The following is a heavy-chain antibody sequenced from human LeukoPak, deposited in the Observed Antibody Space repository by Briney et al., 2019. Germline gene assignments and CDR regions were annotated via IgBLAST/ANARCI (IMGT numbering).Heavy chain of an antibody. CDR1: GFTFSSYG. D-gene: IGHD1-26*01. CDR3: ARVGSGSYFLDGFDI. J-gene: IGHJ3*02. Sequence: GGSLRLSCAASGFTFSSYGMHWVRQAPGKGLEWVAVMSYDGSKEYYADSVKGRFTISRDNSKNTLYLQMNSLRVEDTAVYYCARVGSGSYFLDGFDIWGQGTMVTVSS. V-gene: IGHV3-30*03. CDR2: MSYDGSKE.